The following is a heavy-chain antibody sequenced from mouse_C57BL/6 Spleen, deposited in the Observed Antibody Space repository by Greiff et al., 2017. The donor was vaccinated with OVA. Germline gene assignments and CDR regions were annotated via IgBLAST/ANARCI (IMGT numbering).Heavy chain of an antibody. CDR2: FYPGSGSI. CDR3: ARGEGYYDYDGYWYFDV. Sequence: QVQLKESGAELVKPGASVKLSCKASGYTFTEYTIHWVKQRSGQGLEWIGWFYPGSGSIKYNEKFKDKATLTADKSYSTVYMELSRLTSEDSAVYFCARGEGYYDYDGYWYFDVWGTGTTVTVSS. V-gene: IGHV1-62-2*01. J-gene: IGHJ1*03. D-gene: IGHD2-4*01. CDR1: GYTFTEYT.